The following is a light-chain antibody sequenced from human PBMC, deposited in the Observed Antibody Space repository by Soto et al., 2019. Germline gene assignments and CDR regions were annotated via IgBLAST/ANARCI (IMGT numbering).Light chain of an antibody. CDR1: HSVSSN. V-gene: IGKV3-20*01. Sequence: EIVMTQSPATLSVSPGERATLSCRASHSVSSNLAWYQQKPGQAPRLLIYAASSRDTGIPDRFSGSGSGTDFTLTISRLEPEDFAAYYCQQYGTARTFGQGTKVDIK. CDR2: AAS. CDR3: QQYGTART. J-gene: IGKJ1*01.